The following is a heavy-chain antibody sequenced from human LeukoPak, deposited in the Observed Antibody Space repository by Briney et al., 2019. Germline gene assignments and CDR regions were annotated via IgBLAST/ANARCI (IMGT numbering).Heavy chain of an antibody. Sequence: QSGGSLRLSCAASGFTFSHFAMAWVRQAPGKGLEWLLSLGGSAGDTYFADSVKGRFTISRDNSKNILYLQMNSLTAEDAAVYYCAKQEGWHPHEYHFDYWGRGTVVTVSS. CDR1: GFTFSHFA. V-gene: IGHV3-23*01. D-gene: IGHD2-2*01. J-gene: IGHJ4*02. CDR3: AKQEGWHPHEYHFDY. CDR2: LGGSAGDT.